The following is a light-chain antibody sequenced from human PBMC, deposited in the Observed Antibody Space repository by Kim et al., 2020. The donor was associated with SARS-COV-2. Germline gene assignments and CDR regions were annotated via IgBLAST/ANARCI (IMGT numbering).Light chain of an antibody. CDR3: QAWDTSTVV. CDR1: KLGDKY. J-gene: IGLJ3*02. CDR2: EDT. V-gene: IGLV3-1*01. Sequence: SYELTQPPSMSVSPGQTASITCSGDKLGDKYACWYQQKPGQSPVLVIDEDTKRPSGIPERFSGSNSGNTATLTISGTQAMDEADYYCQAWDTSTVVFGGGTQLTVL.